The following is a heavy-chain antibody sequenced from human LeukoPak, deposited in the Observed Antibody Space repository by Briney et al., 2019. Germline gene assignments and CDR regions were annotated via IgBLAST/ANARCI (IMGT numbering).Heavy chain of an antibody. CDR2: ISYDGSNQ. CDR3: AKDDYGDYAYGGMDV. J-gene: IGHJ6*02. V-gene: IGHV3-30-3*01. D-gene: IGHD4-17*01. CDR1: GFTFSSFA. Sequence: GGSLRLSCAASGFTFSSFAMHWVRQAPGKGLEWVAFISYDGSNQYYADSVKGRFTISRDNSKNTLYVQMNSLRAEDTAVYYCAKDDYGDYAYGGMDVWGQGTTVTVSS.